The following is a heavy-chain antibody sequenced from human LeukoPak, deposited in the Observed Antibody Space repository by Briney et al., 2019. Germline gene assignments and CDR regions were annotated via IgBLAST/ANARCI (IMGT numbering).Heavy chain of an antibody. CDR1: GGTFSSYA. CDR2: IIPIFGTA. D-gene: IGHD6-19*01. V-gene: IGHV1-69*13. J-gene: IGHJ5*02. CDR3: ARDSPVAALFNNNWFDP. Sequence: SVKVPCKASGGTFSSYAISWVRQAPGQGLEWMGGIIPIFGTANYAQKFQGRVTITADESTSTAYMELSSLRSEDTAVYYCARDSPVAALFNNNWFDPCGQGTLVTVSS.